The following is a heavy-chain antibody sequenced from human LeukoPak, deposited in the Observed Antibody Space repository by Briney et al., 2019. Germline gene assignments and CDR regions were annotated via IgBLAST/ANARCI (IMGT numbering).Heavy chain of an antibody. Sequence: ASVKVSCKASGYTFTSYGISWVRQAPGQGLEWMGWISAYNGNTNYAQKLQGRVTMTTDTSTSTAYMELRSLRSDDTAVYYCARSHYDILTGRNYYYYMDVWGQGTTVTVSS. J-gene: IGHJ6*03. D-gene: IGHD3-9*01. CDR1: GYTFTSYG. CDR2: ISAYNGNT. CDR3: ARSHYDILTGRNYYYYMDV. V-gene: IGHV1-18*01.